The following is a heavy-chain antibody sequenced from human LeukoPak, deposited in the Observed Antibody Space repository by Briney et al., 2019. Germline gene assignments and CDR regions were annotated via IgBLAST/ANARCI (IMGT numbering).Heavy chain of an antibody. V-gene: IGHV3-23*01. D-gene: IGHD2-2*02. J-gene: IGHJ3*01. CDR3: AKGRTEYAYTSDALDV. CDR1: GFTFSIYA. Sequence: GGSPRLSCAASGFTFSIYAMSWVRQAPGKGLEWVSTLTFSGGSTYYADSVNGRFTISRDNSKNTLYLQMNSLRAEDTAVYYCAKGRTEYAYTSDALDVWGHGTMITVSS. CDR2: LTFSGGST.